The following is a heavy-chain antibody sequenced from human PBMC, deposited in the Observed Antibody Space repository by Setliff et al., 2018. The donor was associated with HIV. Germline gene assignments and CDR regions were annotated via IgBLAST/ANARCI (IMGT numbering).Heavy chain of an antibody. V-gene: IGHV3-7*03. J-gene: IGHJ4*02. CDR3: ARWNWARFDY. CDR2: IKQNGSEK. Sequence: LRLSCAASGFPFSGHWMSWVRQAPGKGLEWVANIKQNGSEKDYVDSVKGRFTISRDNAKNSLYLQMNSLRAEDTAVYYCARWNWARFDYWGQGIPVTVSS. CDR1: GFPFSGHW. D-gene: IGHD1-1*01.